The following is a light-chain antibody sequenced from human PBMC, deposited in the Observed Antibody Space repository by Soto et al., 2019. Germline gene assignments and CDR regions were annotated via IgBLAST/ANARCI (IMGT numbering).Light chain of an antibody. CDR2: KAS. V-gene: IGKV1-5*03. CDR1: QSISSW. CDR3: QQYNSYSYT. J-gene: IGKJ2*01. Sequence: QMTQSPSTLSASVGDRVTITCRASQSISSWLAWYQQKPGKAPKLLIYKASSLESGVPSRFSGSGSGTEFTLTISSLQPDDFATYYCQQYNSYSYTFGQGTKLEIK.